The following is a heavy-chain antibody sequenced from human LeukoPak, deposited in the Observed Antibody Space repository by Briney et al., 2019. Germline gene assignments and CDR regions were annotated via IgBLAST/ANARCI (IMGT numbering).Heavy chain of an antibody. CDR2: MNPNSGNT. CDR3: ARGDDIVVVPAAPSDAFDI. Sequence: ASVKVSCKASGDTFSSYAISWVRQATGQGLEWMGWMNPNSGNTGYAQKFQGRVTMTRDTSISTAYMELSRLRSDDTAVYYCARGDDIVVVPAAPSDAFDIWGQGTMVTVSS. D-gene: IGHD2-2*01. V-gene: IGHV1-8*02. CDR1: GDTFSSYA. J-gene: IGHJ3*02.